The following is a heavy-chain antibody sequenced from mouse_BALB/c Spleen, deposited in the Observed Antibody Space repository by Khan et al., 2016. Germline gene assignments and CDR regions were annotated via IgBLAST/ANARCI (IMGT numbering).Heavy chain of an antibody. V-gene: IGHV3-6*02. CDR3: ATSGNYASFAY. CDR2: ISYDGSN. Sequence: EVQLLESGPGLVKPSQSLSLTCSVTGYSITSGYYWNWIRQFPGNKLEWMGYISYDGSNNNNPSLKKRISITSDTSKNQFFLKLNSVTTEDTATXFCATSGNYASFAYGGLGTLVTVSA. CDR1: GYSITSGYY. D-gene: IGHD2-1*01. J-gene: IGHJ3*01.